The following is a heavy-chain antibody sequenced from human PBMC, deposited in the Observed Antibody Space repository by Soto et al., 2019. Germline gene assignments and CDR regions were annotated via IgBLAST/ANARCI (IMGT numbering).Heavy chain of an antibody. CDR1: GYTFTSYA. CDR2: INAGNGNT. V-gene: IGHV1-3*01. Sequence: QVQLVQSGAEVKKPGASVKVSCKASGYTFTSYAMHWVRQAPGQRLEWMGWINAGNGNTKYSQKFQGRVTITRDTSASTADMELSSLRSEATAVYYCARSGGIAVDDYWGQGTLVTVSS. CDR3: ARSGGIAVDDY. J-gene: IGHJ4*02. D-gene: IGHD6-19*01.